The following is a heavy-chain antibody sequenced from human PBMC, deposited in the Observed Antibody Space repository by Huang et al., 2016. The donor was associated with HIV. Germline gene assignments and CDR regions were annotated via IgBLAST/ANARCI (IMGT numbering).Heavy chain of an antibody. CDR2: MNSDGSIT. D-gene: IGHD3-16*01. CDR1: GFTFRDHW. J-gene: IGHJ4*02. CDR3: AREGVPEYDFDY. Sequence: EVQLVESGGGLVQRGGSLRLSCAASGFTFRDHWMHWVRQLPGKGLVWVSRMNSDGSITNYADSVKGRFTISRNNAEDTLYLQMADLRAEDTSIYFCAREGVPEYDFDYWGQGAQVTVSS. V-gene: IGHV3-74*01.